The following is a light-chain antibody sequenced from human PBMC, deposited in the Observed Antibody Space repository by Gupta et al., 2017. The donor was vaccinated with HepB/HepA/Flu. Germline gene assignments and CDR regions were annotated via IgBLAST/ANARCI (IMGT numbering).Light chain of an antibody. V-gene: IGLV1-40*01. CDR2: TSK. Sequence: QSVLTQPLSVSGAPGQGGTISCTGSRSDIGAGYDVHWYPQLPGAATHLLLFTSKNRPSGVSARCSCSKSGTSAALAITGLLPEDEGDYYCQSYDSDLRDSEIFGGGTKLTVL. CDR3: QSYDSDLRDSEI. J-gene: IGLJ2*01. CDR1: RSDIGAGYD.